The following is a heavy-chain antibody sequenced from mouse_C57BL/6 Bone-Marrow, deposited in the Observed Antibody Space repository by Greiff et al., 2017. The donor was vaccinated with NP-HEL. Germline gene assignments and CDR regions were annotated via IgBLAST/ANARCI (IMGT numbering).Heavy chain of an antibody. D-gene: IGHD1-1*01. J-gene: IGHJ4*01. CDR1: GYTFTGYW. CDR2: ILPGSGST. CDR3: ARWIRYYGSSLNYYAMDY. Sequence: VQLQQSGAELMKPGASVKLSCKATGYTFTGYWIEWVKQRPGHGLEWIGEILPGSGSTNYNEKFKGKATFTADTSSNTAYMQLSSLTTEDSAIYYCARWIRYYGSSLNYYAMDYWGQGTSVTVSS. V-gene: IGHV1-9*01.